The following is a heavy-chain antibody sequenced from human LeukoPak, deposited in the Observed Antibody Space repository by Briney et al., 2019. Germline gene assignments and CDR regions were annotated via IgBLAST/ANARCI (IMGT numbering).Heavy chain of an antibody. D-gene: IGHD4-11*01. J-gene: IGHJ3*02. CDR1: GGSISSSSYY. CDR2: IYYSGST. CDR3: ARAIYSKGALDI. Sequence: SETLSLTCTVSGGSISSSSYYWGWIRQPPGKGLEWIGSIYYSGSTYYNPSLKSRVTISVDTSKNQFSLKLGSVTAADTAVYYCARAIYSKGALDIWGQGTMVTVSS. V-gene: IGHV4-39*07.